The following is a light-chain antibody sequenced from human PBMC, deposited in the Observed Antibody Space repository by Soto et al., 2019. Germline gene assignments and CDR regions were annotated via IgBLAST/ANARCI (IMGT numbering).Light chain of an antibody. CDR1: SSDVGNYNY. CDR3: SSYTTSSTVV. CDR2: DVN. J-gene: IGLJ2*01. V-gene: IGLV2-14*03. Sequence: QSVLTQPASVSGSPGQSITISCTGTSSDVGNYNYVSWYQHHPGKAPKVMIYDVNNRPLGVSNRFSGSKSGNTASLTISGLQAEDEADYYCSSYTTSSTVVFGGGTKVTVL.